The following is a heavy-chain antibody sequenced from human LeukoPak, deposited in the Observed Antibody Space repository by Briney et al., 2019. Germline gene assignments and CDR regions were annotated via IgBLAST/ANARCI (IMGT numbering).Heavy chain of an antibody. J-gene: IGHJ6*03. V-gene: IGHV1-8*01. Sequence: ASVKLSCKASGYTFTSYDINWVRQATRQGLEWMGWMNPNSCNTGYEQKFQVRVTMTRNTSISTAYMELSSLRSEDKAVYYCFIGSSGYDYYYMDVWGKGTAVTVSS. CDR3: FIGSSGYDYYYMDV. D-gene: IGHD6-6*01. CDR1: GYTFTSYD. CDR2: MNPNSCNT.